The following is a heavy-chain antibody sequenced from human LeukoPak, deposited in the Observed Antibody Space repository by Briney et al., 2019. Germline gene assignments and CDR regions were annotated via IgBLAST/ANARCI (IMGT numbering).Heavy chain of an antibody. D-gene: IGHD3-10*01. J-gene: IGHJ4*02. CDR2: ISTSSSYI. V-gene: IGHV3-21*01. CDR1: GFTFSTYS. CDR3: ARLHLRGAFDY. Sequence: GGSLRLSCAASGFTFSTYSMNWVRQAPGKGLEWVSSISTSSSYIYYADSVKGRFTISRDNAKNSLYLQMNSLRAEDTAVYYCARLHLRGAFDYWGQGTLVTASS.